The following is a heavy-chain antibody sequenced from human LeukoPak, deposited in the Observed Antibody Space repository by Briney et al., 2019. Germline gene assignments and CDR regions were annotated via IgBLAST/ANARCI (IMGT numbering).Heavy chain of an antibody. V-gene: IGHV3-48*03. CDR3: ARDVYCTNGVCYHP. Sequence: GWSLRLSCGASTFTFRRYAMRWVRQAPGKGREWVSYISSSGSTIYYADSVKGRFTISRDNAKNSLYLQMNSLRAEDTAVYYCARDVYCTNGVCYHPWGQGTMVTVSS. J-gene: IGHJ3*01. D-gene: IGHD2-8*01. CDR2: ISSSGSTI. CDR1: TFTFRRYA.